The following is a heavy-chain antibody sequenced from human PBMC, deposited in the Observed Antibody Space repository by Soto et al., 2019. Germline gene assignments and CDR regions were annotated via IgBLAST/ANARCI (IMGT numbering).Heavy chain of an antibody. CDR3: ARGPGYGSGSFNWFDP. J-gene: IGHJ5*02. CDR1: GFTFSSYD. V-gene: IGHV3-13*01. Sequence: GGSLRLSCAASGFTFSSYDMHWVRQATGKGLEWVSAIGTAGDTYYPGSVKGRFTISRENAKNSLYLQMNSLRAGDTAVYYCARGPGYGSGSFNWFDPWGQGTLVTVS. D-gene: IGHD3-10*01. CDR2: IGTAGDT.